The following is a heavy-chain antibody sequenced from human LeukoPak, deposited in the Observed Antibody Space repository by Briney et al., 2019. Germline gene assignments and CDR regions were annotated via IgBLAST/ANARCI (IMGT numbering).Heavy chain of an antibody. CDR3: ARARGVGEHYYYYYMDV. V-gene: IGHV4-59*01. CDR1: GGSISSYY. D-gene: IGHD4-17*01. J-gene: IGHJ6*03. Sequence: SETLSLTCTVSGGSISSYYWSWIRQPPGKGLEWIGYIYYSGSTNYNPSLKSRVTISVDTSKNQFSLKLSSVTAADTAVYYCARARGVGEHYYYYYMDVWGKGTTVTVSS. CDR2: IYYSGST.